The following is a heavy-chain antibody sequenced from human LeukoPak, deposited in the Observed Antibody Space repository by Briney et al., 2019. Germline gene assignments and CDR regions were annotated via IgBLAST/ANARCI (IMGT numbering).Heavy chain of an antibody. J-gene: IGHJ4*02. V-gene: IGHV4-59*08. CDR3: ARGGNYGDYDGYFDY. Sequence: SETLSLTCTVSGGSISSYYWSWIRQPPGKGLEWTGYIYYSGSTNYNPSLRSRVTISVDTSKNQFSLKLSSVTAADTAVYYCARGGNYGDYDGYFDYWGQGTLVTVSS. CDR1: GGSISSYY. D-gene: IGHD4-17*01. CDR2: IYYSGST.